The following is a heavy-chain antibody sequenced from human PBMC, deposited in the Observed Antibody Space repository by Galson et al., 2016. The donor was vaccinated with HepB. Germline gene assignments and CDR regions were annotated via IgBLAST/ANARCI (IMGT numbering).Heavy chain of an antibody. V-gene: IGHV4-4*02. Sequence: SETLSLTCAVSGGSISSSNWWSWVRQPPGKGLEWIGEIYHSGSTNYNPSLKSRVAMSVDMSKNQFSLNLTSVTAADTAVYYCARDGDSGGYYGMDVWGQGTPVTVSS. CDR2: IYHSGST. CDR1: GGSISSSNW. J-gene: IGHJ6*02. D-gene: IGHD3-10*01. CDR3: ARDGDSGGYYGMDV.